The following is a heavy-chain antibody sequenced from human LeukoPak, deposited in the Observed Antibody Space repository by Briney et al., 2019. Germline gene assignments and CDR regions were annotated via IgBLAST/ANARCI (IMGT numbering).Heavy chain of an antibody. CDR2: IYYSGST. J-gene: IGHJ5*02. Sequence: SETLSLTCTVSGGSISSYYWSWIRQPPGKGLEWIGYIYYSGSTYYNPSLKSRVTISVDTSKNQFSLKLSSVTATDTAVYYCARRAKYSSGWYGNWFDPWGQGTLVTVSS. D-gene: IGHD6-19*01. CDR1: GGSISSYY. V-gene: IGHV4-59*12. CDR3: ARRAKYSSGWYGNWFDP.